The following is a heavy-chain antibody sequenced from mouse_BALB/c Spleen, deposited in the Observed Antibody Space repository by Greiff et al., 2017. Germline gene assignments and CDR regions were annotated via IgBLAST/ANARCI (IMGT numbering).Heavy chain of an antibody. CDR3: VMGWGAMDY. D-gene: IGHD2-3*01. Sequence: EVQLQQSGPELVKPGASVKISCKASGYTFNDYNMHWVKQSHGKSLEWIGYIYPYNGGTGYNQKFKSKATLTVDNSSSTAYMELRSLTSEDSAVYYCVMGWGAMDYWGQGTSVTVSS. V-gene: IGHV1S29*02. J-gene: IGHJ4*01. CDR1: GYTFNDYN. CDR2: IYPYNGGT.